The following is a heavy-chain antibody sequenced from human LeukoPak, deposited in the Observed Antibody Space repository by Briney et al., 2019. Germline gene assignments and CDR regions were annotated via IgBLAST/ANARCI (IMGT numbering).Heavy chain of an antibody. CDR1: GGSISSSSYY. CDR3: ARGGYYESSGYYEYFQH. D-gene: IGHD3-22*01. J-gene: IGHJ1*01. Sequence: SETLSLTCTVSGGSISSSSYYWSWIRQPAGKGLEWIGRIYTSGSTIYNPSLKSRVTMSVDTSKNQFSLKLSSVTAADTAVYYCARGGYYESSGYYEYFQHWGQGTLVTVSS. V-gene: IGHV4-61*02. CDR2: IYTSGST.